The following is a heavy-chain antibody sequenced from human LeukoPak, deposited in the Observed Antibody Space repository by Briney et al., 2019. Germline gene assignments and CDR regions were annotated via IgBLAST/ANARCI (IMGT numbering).Heavy chain of an antibody. CDR1: GGSVSSRSFY. CDR2: IYNSGTT. CDR3: ARDLLTDDAFDI. Sequence: PSETLSLTCTVSGGSVSSRSFYWGWIRQPPGKGLEWIGSIYNSGTTDYNPSLMSRVTISMDTSKNQFSLKLTSVTAADTAVYYCARDLLTDDAFDIWGQGTMVIVSS. J-gene: IGHJ3*02. V-gene: IGHV4-39*07. D-gene: IGHD2-21*02.